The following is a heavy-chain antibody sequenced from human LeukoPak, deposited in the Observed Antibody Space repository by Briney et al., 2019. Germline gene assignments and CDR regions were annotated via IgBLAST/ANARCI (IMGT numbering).Heavy chain of an antibody. CDR3: ARGYAAWAIS. Sequence: GGSLRLSCAASGFTFSNYWMHWVRQAPGKGLVWVSRINSDGSSASYADSVKGRFTISRDNAKNTLYLQMNSQRADDTAVYYCARGYAAWAISWGQGTLVTVSS. V-gene: IGHV3-74*01. CDR1: GFTFSNYW. J-gene: IGHJ4*02. D-gene: IGHD2-2*01. CDR2: INSDGSSA.